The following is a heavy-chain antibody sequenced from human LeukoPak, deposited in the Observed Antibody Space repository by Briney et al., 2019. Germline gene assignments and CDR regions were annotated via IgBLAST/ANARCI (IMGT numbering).Heavy chain of an antibody. CDR1: GFTFSSYA. CDR2: ISGSGGST. J-gene: IGHJ4*02. V-gene: IGHV3-23*01. Sequence: GGSLRLSCAASGFTFSSYAMSWVRQAPGEGLEWVSAISGSGGSTYYADSVKGRFTISRDNAKNSLYLQMNSLRAEDTAVYYCARDKQGGYFDYWGQGTLVTVSS. D-gene: IGHD1/OR15-1a*01. CDR3: ARDKQGGYFDY.